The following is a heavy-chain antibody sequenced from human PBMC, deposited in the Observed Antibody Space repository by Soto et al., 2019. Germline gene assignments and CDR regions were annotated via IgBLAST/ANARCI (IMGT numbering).Heavy chain of an antibody. Sequence: SETLSLTCTVSGGSISSYYWSWIRQPPGEGLEWIGYGFYSGSTNYNPSLRSRVTISVDTSKNQFSLKLNSVTAADTAVYYCARDRRHDYRSGYPDYWGQGTLVTVSS. V-gene: IGHV4-59*13. D-gene: IGHD3-3*01. J-gene: IGHJ4*02. CDR3: ARDRRHDYRSGYPDY. CDR1: GGSISSYY. CDR2: GFYSGST.